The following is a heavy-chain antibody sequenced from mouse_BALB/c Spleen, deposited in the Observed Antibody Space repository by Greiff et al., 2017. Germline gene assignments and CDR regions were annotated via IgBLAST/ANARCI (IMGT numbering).Heavy chain of an antibody. CDR3: ARDYDKGFAY. CDR2: IWAGGST. J-gene: IGHJ3*01. V-gene: IGHV2-9*02. CDR1: GFSLTSYG. Sequence: VKLQESGPGLVAPSQSLSITCTVSGFSLTSYGVHWVRQPPGKGLEWLGVIWAGGSTNYNSALMSRLSISKDNSKSQVFLKMNSLQTDDTAMYYCARDYDKGFAYWGQGTLVTVSA. D-gene: IGHD2-12*01.